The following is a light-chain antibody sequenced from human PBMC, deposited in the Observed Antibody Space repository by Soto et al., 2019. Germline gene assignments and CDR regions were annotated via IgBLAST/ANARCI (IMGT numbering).Light chain of an antibody. CDR1: QGVRSY. V-gene: IGKV1-9*01. J-gene: IGKJ1*01. CDR2: GAS. Sequence: IQLTQSPSSLSASVGDRVTITCRASQGVRSYLAWFQQRPGKAPKLLIFGASTLQNGVPARFSGGGFGTEFPLTITSLQPEDFATYYCHQVYTYPRTFGQWTKVEIK. CDR3: HQVYTYPRT.